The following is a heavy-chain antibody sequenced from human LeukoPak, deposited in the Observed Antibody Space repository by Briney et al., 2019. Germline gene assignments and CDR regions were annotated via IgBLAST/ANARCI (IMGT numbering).Heavy chain of an antibody. CDR1: GFTFSDHY. CDR3: ARSDIVLMVYAPDY. J-gene: IGHJ4*02. CDR2: IKQDGSEK. D-gene: IGHD2-8*01. V-gene: IGHV3-7*01. Sequence: GGSLRLSCAASGFTFSDHYIDWVRQAPGKGLEWVANIKQDGSEKYYVDSVKGRFTISRDNAKNSLYLQMNSLRAEDTAVYYCARSDIVLMVYAPDYWGQGTLVTVSS.